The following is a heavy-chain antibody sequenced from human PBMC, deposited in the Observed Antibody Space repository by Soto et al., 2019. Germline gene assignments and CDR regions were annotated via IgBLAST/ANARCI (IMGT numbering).Heavy chain of an antibody. J-gene: IGHJ6*02. V-gene: IGHV4-34*01. CDR3: ARDHYVYDILTGYGYYYGMDV. D-gene: IGHD3-9*01. Sequence: SETLSLTCAVYGGSFSGYYWSWIRQPPGKGLEWIGEINHSGGTNSNPSLKSRVTISVDTSKNQFSLKLSSVTAADTAVYYCARDHYVYDILTGYGYYYGMDVWGQGTTVT. CDR1: GGSFSGYY. CDR2: INHSGGT.